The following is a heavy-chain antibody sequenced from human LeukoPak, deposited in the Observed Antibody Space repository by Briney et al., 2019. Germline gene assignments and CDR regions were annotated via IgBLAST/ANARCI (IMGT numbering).Heavy chain of an antibody. V-gene: IGHV1-69*01. D-gene: IGHD3-10*01. J-gene: IGHJ4*02. CDR1: GGTFSSYA. Sequence: GSSVKVSCKASGGTFSSYAISWVRQAPGQGLEWMGGIIPIFGTANYAQKFQGRVTITADESTSTAYMELSSLRSEDTAVYYCARDWGLWFGEYYFDYWGQGTLVTVSS. CDR2: IIPIFGTA. CDR3: ARDWGLWFGEYYFDY.